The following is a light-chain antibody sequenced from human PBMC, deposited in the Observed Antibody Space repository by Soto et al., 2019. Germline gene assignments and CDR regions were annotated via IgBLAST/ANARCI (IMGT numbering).Light chain of an antibody. CDR3: QQRSIWPPYT. J-gene: IGKJ2*01. Sequence: EIVLTQSPATLALTPGERATLSCRASQSVRTYLAWYQQKPGQAPRLLIYDASNRATGVPARFSGSGSGTDFTLTISSLEPDDFAVYYCQQRSIWPPYTFGQGTKLEIK. CDR1: QSVRTY. V-gene: IGKV3-11*01. CDR2: DAS.